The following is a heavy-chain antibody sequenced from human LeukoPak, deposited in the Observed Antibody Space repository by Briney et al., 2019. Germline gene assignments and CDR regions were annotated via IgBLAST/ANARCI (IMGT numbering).Heavy chain of an antibody. D-gene: IGHD3-10*01. CDR2: ISSSSSYI. CDR1: GFTFSSYN. Sequence: AGSLRLSCAASGFTFSSYNMNWVGQAPGKGLEWVSSISSSSSYITYADSVKGRFTISRANAKNSLYLKRNRLGAADTAVYSCVKNNYGYYIDDWGQRSLVTVS. CDR3: VKNNYGYYIDD. V-gene: IGHV3-21*01. J-gene: IGHJ4*02.